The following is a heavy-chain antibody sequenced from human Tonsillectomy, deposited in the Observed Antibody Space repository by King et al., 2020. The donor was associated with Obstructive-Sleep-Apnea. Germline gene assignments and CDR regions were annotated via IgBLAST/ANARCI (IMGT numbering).Heavy chain of an antibody. CDR2: IYYSGST. D-gene: IGHD3-22*01. J-gene: IGHJ4*02. V-gene: IGHV4-59*08. CDR3: ARHERDDSSGYYYLYYFDY. CDR1: GGSISSYY. Sequence: VQLQESGPGLVKPSETLSLTCTVSGGSISSYYWSWIRQPPGKGLEWIGYIYYSGSTNYNPSLKSRVTIAVDTSKNQFSLKLSSVTAAATAVYYCARHERDDSSGYYYLYYFDYWGQGTLVTVSS.